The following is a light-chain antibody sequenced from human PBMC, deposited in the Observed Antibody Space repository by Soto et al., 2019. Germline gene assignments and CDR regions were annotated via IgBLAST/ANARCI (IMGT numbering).Light chain of an antibody. CDR1: QGISNY. V-gene: IGKV1-27*01. Sequence: DIQMTQSPSSLSASVGDSVTISCRASQGISNYLAWYQQKPGKVPKLLIYAASTLQSGVPSRFSGSGSGTEFTLTNSSLQPEDVATYDCQKYNSAPRAFGQGTKVEIK. CDR2: AAS. CDR3: QKYNSAPRA. J-gene: IGKJ1*01.